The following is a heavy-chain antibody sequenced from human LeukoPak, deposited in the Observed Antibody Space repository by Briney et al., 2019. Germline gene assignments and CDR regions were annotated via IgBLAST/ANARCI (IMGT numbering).Heavy chain of an antibody. D-gene: IGHD3-10*01. J-gene: IGHJ6*03. CDR3: ARESAYGYYYYMDV. CDR2: IYTSGST. CDR1: GGSISSYY. V-gene: IGHV4-4*07. Sequence: SETLSLTCTVPGGSISSYYWSWIRQPAGKGLEWIGRIYTSGSTNYNPSLKSRVTISVDKSKNQFSLKLSSVTAADTAVYYCARESAYGYYYYMDVWGKGTTVTVSS.